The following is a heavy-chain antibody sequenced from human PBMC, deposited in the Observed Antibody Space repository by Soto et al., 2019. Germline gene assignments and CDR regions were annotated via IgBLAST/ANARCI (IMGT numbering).Heavy chain of an antibody. CDR3: AGDPLHYGSGTGWFDP. V-gene: IGHV1-69*12. J-gene: IGHJ5*02. Sequence: QVQLVQSGAEVKKPGSSVKVSCKASGGTFSSYAISWVRQAPGQGLEWMGGIIPIFGTANYAQKFQGRVTITAAESTSTGYMELRGLRDADTAVYYCAGDPLHYGSGTGWFDPWGQGTLVTVSS. CDR1: GGTFSSYA. D-gene: IGHD3-10*01. CDR2: IIPIFGTA.